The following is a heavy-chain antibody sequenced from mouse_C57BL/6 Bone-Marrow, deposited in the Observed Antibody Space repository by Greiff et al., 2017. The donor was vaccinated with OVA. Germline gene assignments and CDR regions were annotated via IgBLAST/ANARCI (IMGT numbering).Heavy chain of an antibody. CDR2: IDPSDSYT. V-gene: IGHV1-69*01. CDR3: AINGAVDY. Sequence: QVQLQQPGAELVMPGASVKLSCKASGYTFTSYWMHWVKQRPGQGLEWIGEIDPSDSYTNYNQKFKGKSTLTVDKSSSTAYMQLSSLTSEDSAVYYCAINGAVDYWGQGTTLTVSS. CDR1: GYTFTSYW. J-gene: IGHJ2*01.